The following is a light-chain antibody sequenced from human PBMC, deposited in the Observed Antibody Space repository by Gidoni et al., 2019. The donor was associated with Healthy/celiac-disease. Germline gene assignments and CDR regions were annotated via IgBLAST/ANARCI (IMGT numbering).Light chain of an antibody. V-gene: IGKV2-28*01. CDR3: MQALQTPMYT. Sequence: DIVMTQSPLSLPVTPGEPASIPGRSSQSLLHSNGYNYLDWYLQKPGQSPQLLIYLGSNRASGVPDRVRGSGAGTDFTLKISRVEAEDVGVYYCMQALQTPMYTFGQGTKLEIK. CDR1: QSLLHSNGYNY. J-gene: IGKJ2*01. CDR2: LGS.